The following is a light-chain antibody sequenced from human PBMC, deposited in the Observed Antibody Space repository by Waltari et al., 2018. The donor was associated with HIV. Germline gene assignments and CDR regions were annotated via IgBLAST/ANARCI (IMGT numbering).Light chain of an antibody. CDR3: QVWETSSDLRLWV. J-gene: IGLJ3*02. CDR2: DDS. Sequence: SYVLTQSPSVSVAPGQTARITCGATAIGRKSVPWYQQKPGQAPVLLVYDDSDRPSGIPERFSGSNSGNAATLTISRVEVGDEADYFCQVWETSSDLRLWVFGGGSRLTVL. V-gene: IGLV3-21*02. CDR1: AIGRKS.